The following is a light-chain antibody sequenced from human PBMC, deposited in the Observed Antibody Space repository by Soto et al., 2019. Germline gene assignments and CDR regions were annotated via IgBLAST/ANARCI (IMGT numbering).Light chain of an antibody. CDR2: RTS. J-gene: IGKJ4*01. V-gene: IGKV3-15*01. CDR3: QQYNNWPRAT. CDR1: QSISSN. Sequence: VMTQSPATLSVSPGERATLSCRASQSISSNLAWYHQKPGQAPRLLMFRTSSRATGFPARFSGSGSGTEFNLTISSLQSEDFGVYYCQQYNNWPRATFGGGTKVDI.